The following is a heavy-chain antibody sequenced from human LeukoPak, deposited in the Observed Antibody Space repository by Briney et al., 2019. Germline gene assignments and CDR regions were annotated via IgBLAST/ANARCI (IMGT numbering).Heavy chain of an antibody. Sequence: APVKVSCKASGFTFNSFTINWVRRAPGQGLEWMGWSNTNTGNPTYAQGFTGRFVFSLDTSVNTAYLQISSLKAEDTAVYYCARVRRYGGITWEFDPWGQGTLVTVSS. CDR2: SNTNTGNP. CDR1: GFTFNSFT. V-gene: IGHV7-4-1*02. D-gene: IGHD3-16*01. CDR3: ARVRRYGGITWEFDP. J-gene: IGHJ5*02.